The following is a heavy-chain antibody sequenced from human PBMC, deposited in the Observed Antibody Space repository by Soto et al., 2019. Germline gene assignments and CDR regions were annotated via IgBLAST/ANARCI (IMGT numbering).Heavy chain of an antibody. Sequence: QVRLVQSGAEVKKPGASVKVSCKASGYTFTSYGISWVRQAPGQGLEWMGWISAYNGNTNYAQKLQGRVTMTTVTSTSTAYMELRSLRSDDTAVYYCARFLDSGSYYVSLNFDYWGQGTLVTVSS. CDR2: ISAYNGNT. CDR3: ARFLDSGSYYVSLNFDY. CDR1: GYTFTSYG. V-gene: IGHV1-18*04. D-gene: IGHD1-26*01. J-gene: IGHJ4*02.